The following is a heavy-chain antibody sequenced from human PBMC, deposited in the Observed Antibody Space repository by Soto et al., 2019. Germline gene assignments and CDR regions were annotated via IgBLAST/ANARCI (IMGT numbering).Heavy chain of an antibody. D-gene: IGHD3-9*01. CDR3: ARTTFYDIFTAYYALFDY. J-gene: IGHJ4*02. V-gene: IGHV4-31*03. CDR1: GGSISSGRFY. Sequence: QVQLQESGPGLVKPSQTLTLTCTVSGGSISSGRFYWSWIRQHPGKGLEWIGHISDSGSSYYNPSFESRVTISVDTSKNQFSLKLNAVTAADTAVYFCARTTFYDIFTAYYALFDYWGQGTRVTVSS. CDR2: ISDSGSS.